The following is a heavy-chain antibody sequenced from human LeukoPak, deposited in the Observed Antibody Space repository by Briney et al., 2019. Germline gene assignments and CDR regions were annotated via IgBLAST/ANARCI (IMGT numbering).Heavy chain of an antibody. CDR2: INPNSGGT. Sequence: GASVKVSCKASGYTFTGYYMHWVRQTPGQGLEWMGWINPNSGGTNYAQKFQGRVTMTRDTSISTAYMELSRLRSDDTAVYYCARFRRYYDSSGYTSDAFDIWGQGTMVTVSS. D-gene: IGHD3-22*01. J-gene: IGHJ3*02. V-gene: IGHV1-2*02. CDR3: ARFRRYYDSSGYTSDAFDI. CDR1: GYTFTGYY.